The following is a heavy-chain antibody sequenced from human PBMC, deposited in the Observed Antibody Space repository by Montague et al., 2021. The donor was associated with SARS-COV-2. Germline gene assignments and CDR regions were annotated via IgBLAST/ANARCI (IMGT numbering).Heavy chain of an antibody. V-gene: IGHV2-5*02. Sequence: PALVKPTQTLTLTCSFSGFSLRTSGVGVGWIRQPPGKALEWLAVIYWEDDKRYSPSLKSRLTITKDTSENQVVLTMTNMDPVDTATYYCVHSYADYLFDYWGQGTLVSVSS. CDR1: GFSLRTSGVG. CDR3: VHSYADYLFDY. J-gene: IGHJ4*02. CDR2: IYWEDDK. D-gene: IGHD4-17*01.